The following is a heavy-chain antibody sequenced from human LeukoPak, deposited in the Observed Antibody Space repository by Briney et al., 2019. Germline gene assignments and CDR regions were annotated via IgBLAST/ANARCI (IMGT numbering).Heavy chain of an antibody. J-gene: IGHJ4*02. CDR3: ARDCPYYYGSGSYYKDYFDY. CDR1: GYTFTSYG. CDR2: ISAYNGNT. D-gene: IGHD3-10*01. Sequence: ASVKVSCKASGYTFTSYGISWVRQAPGQGLEWMGWISAYNGNTNYAQKLQGRVTMTTDTSTSTAYMELRSLRSDDTAVYYCARDCPYYYGSGSYYKDYFDYWGQGTLVTVSS. V-gene: IGHV1-18*01.